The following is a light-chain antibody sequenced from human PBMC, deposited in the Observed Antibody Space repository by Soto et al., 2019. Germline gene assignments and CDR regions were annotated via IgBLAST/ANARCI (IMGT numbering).Light chain of an antibody. CDR3: QVWDMASDYV. CDR2: YDT. CDR1: NIGDKS. Sequence: SYVLSQPPSLSVAPGETARLTCGGHNIGDKSVHWYQQTPGQAPVLVISYDTERPSGISERVSGFNSGNTATLTIHGVEAGDEADYYCQVWDMASDYVFGGGTKLTVL. J-gene: IGLJ2*01. V-gene: IGLV3-21*04.